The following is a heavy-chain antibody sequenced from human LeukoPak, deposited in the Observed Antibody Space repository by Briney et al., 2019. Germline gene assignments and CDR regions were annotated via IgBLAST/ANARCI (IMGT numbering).Heavy chain of an antibody. CDR1: GYSISSGYY. J-gene: IGHJ4*02. CDR3: ARVAATLTTRIDY. Sequence: SETLSLTCTVSGYSISSGYYWGWIRQPPGKGLEWIGSIYHSGSTYYNPSLKSRVTISVDTSKNQFSLKLSSVTAADTAVYYCARVAATLTTRIDYWGQGTLVTVSS. V-gene: IGHV4-38-2*02. D-gene: IGHD2-15*01. CDR2: IYHSGST.